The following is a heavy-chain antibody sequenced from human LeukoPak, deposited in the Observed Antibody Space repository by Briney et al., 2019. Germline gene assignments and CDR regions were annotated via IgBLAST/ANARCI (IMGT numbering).Heavy chain of an antibody. J-gene: IGHJ4*02. CDR1: GFTFSSYG. V-gene: IGHV3-30*18. Sequence: PGGSLRLSYAASGFTFSSYGMHWVRQAPGKGLEWVAVISYDGSNKYYADSVKGRFTISRDNSKNTLYLQMNSLRAEDTAVYYCAKGIPAAINVMDYWGQGTLVTVSS. D-gene: IGHD2-2*02. CDR2: ISYDGSNK. CDR3: AKGIPAAINVMDY.